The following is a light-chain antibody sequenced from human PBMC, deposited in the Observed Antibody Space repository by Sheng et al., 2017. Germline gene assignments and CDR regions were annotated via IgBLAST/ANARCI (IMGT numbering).Light chain of an antibody. CDR3: TSYTSSSTLVV. Sequence: QSALTQPASVSGSPGQSITISCTGTSSDVGGKNYVSWYQQHPGKAPKLIIYDVSNRPSGVSNRFSGSKSGNTASLTISGLQAEDEADYYCTSYTSSSTLVVFGGGTKLT. CDR1: SSDVGGKNY. CDR2: DVS. J-gene: IGLJ2*01. V-gene: IGLV2-14*01.